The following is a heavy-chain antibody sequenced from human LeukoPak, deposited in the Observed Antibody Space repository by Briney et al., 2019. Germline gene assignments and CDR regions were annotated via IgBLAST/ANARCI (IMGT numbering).Heavy chain of an antibody. CDR1: GYTFTSYY. D-gene: IGHD3-10*01. CDR3: ARVTMVRGVISNRYYYYGMDV. V-gene: IGHV1-46*01. J-gene: IGHJ6*02. CDR2: INPSGGST. Sequence: ASVKVSCKASGYTFTSYYMHWVRQAPGQGLEWMGIINPSGGSTSYAQKFQGRVTITADKSTSTAYMELSSLRSEDTAVYYCARVTMVRGVISNRYYYYGMDVWGQGTTVTVSS.